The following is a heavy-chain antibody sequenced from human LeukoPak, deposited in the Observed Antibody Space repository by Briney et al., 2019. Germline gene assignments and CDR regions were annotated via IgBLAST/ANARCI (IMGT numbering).Heavy chain of an antibody. Sequence: ASVKVSCKASGYTFTGYYMHWVRQAPGQGLEWMGWINPNSGGTNYAQKFQGRVTMTRDTSISTAYMELSRLRSDDTAVYYCARYPLGPGYCSGGSCYSGSLDAFDIWGQGTMVTVSS. CDR1: GYTFTGYY. CDR2: INPNSGGT. CDR3: ARYPLGPGYCSGGSCYSGSLDAFDI. D-gene: IGHD2-15*01. J-gene: IGHJ3*02. V-gene: IGHV1-2*02.